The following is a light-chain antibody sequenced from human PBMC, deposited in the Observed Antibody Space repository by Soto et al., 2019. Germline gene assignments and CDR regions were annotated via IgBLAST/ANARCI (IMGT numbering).Light chain of an antibody. V-gene: IGKV3-20*01. CDR3: QQYGGVPYT. Sequence: EIVLTQSPGTLSLSPGQRATLSCRASESISRDYLAWYQQRLGQAPRLLIHGASSGATGIPDRFSGSGSGTDFTLTISRLEPEDFAIYYCQQYGGVPYTFGQGTKLEIK. CDR1: ESISRDY. J-gene: IGKJ2*01. CDR2: GAS.